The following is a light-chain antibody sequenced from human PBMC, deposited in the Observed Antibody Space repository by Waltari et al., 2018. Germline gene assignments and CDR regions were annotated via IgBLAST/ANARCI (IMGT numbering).Light chain of an antibody. CDR1: QGISSY. CDR3: QQYNSAPPT. J-gene: IGKJ1*01. Sequence: DIQMTQSPSSLSASVGDTVTITCRASQGISSYLAWYQQKPGKAPKPLIYYASNLESGVPARFSGSGAGTEFTLTISSLQPEDFATYDCQQYNSAPPTFGQGTKVEIK. V-gene: IGKV1-16*01. CDR2: YAS.